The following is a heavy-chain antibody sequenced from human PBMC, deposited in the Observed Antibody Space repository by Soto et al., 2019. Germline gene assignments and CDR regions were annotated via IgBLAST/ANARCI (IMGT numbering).Heavy chain of an antibody. CDR2: IYWDDDK. Sequence: KESGPTLVKPTQTLTLTCTFSGFSLSTSGVGVGWIRQPPGKALEWLALIYWDDDKRYSPSLKSRLTITKDTSKNQVVLRMANMDPVDTATYYCAHLPGALNMIPLLHFDYWGQGTLVTVSS. CDR3: AHLPGALNMIPLLHFDY. J-gene: IGHJ4*02. V-gene: IGHV2-5*02. CDR1: GFSLSTSGVG. D-gene: IGHD3-22*01.